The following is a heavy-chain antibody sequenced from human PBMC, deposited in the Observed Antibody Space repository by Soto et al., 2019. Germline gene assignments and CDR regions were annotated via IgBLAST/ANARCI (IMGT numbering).Heavy chain of an antibody. CDR1: GFTFSSHA. V-gene: IGHV3-23*01. CDR2: LSDSGISI. D-gene: IGHD6-13*01. J-gene: IGHJ4*02. CDR3: AKVSSSWYAGFFDL. Sequence: EVQLLVPGGGLVKPGGSLRLYCTASGFTFSSHAMTWVRQAPGKGLEWVSGLSDSGISIYYADSVKDRLTISRDNSKNALYLQIHTLRAEDTAVYYCAKVSSSWYAGFFDLWGQGTLVIVSS.